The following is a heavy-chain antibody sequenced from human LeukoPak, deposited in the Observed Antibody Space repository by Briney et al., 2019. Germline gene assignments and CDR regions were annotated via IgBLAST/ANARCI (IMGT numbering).Heavy chain of an antibody. Sequence: GASVKVSCKTSGYTFTNYAMNWVRQAPGQGLEWMGWIHPSTGNPTYAQDFTGRFVFSLDTSVSTTYLQINSLKAEDTAVYFCARAFQTLGGVSLPDYRGQGTLVTVSS. V-gene: IGHV7-4-1*02. D-gene: IGHD3-16*01. CDR1: GYTFTNYA. CDR3: ARAFQTLGGVSLPDY. J-gene: IGHJ4*02. CDR2: IHPSTGNP.